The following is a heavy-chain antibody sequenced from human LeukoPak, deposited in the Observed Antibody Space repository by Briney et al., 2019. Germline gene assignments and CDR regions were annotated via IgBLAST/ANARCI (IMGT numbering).Heavy chain of an antibody. V-gene: IGHV3-53*01. D-gene: IGHD4-23*01. CDR1: GFTVSSNQ. Sequence: PGGSLRLSCAAFGFTVSSNQMSWVRQAPGKGLEWVSLIYSAGGTHYVDSVKGRFTISRHNSKNTLYLQMENLRAEGTAVYYCARGYGGNSHPGYWGQGTLVTVSS. CDR3: ARGYGGNSHPGY. CDR2: IYSAGGT. J-gene: IGHJ4*02.